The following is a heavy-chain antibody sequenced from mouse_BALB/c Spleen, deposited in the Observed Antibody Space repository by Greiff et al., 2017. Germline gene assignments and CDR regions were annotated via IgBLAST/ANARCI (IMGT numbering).Heavy chain of an antibody. J-gene: IGHJ3*01. CDR3: ARDYGYDGWFAY. V-gene: IGHV14-3*02. CDR1: GFNIKDTY. D-gene: IGHD2-2*01. CDR2: IDPANGNT. Sequence: VQLQQSGAELVKPGASVKLSCTASGFNIKDTYMHWVKQRPEQGLEWIGRIDPANGNTKYDPKFQGKATITADTSSNTAYLQLSSLTSEDTAVYYCARDYGYDGWFAYWGQGTLVTVSA.